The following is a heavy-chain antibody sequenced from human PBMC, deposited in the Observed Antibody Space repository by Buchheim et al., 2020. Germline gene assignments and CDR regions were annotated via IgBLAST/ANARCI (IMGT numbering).Heavy chain of an antibody. D-gene: IGHD6-19*01. Sequence: QVQLVQSGAEVKKPGASVKVSCKASGYTFTSYYMHWVRQAPGQGLEWMGIINPSGGGTSYAQKFQGRVTMTRDTSTSTVYMELSSLRSEDTAVYYCARDPLAVAGRGPGYYYGMDVWGQGTT. J-gene: IGHJ6*02. V-gene: IGHV1-46*01. CDR1: GYTFTSYY. CDR2: INPSGGGT. CDR3: ARDPLAVAGRGPGYYYGMDV.